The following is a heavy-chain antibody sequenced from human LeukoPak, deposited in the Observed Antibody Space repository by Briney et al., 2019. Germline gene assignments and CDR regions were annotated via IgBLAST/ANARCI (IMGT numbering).Heavy chain of an antibody. D-gene: IGHD3-22*01. CDR3: ARAPSYFDSSGYSMDAFDI. CDR1: GGTFSNHA. CDR2: TTPIFGSA. V-gene: IGHV1-69*05. J-gene: IGHJ3*02. Sequence: SVRVSCKASGGTFSNHAVSWVRQAPGQGLEWMGGTTPIFGSANYAQKFQGRVTIATDESTSTAYMELSSLRSEDTAVYYCARAPSYFDSSGYSMDAFDIWGQGTMVTVSS.